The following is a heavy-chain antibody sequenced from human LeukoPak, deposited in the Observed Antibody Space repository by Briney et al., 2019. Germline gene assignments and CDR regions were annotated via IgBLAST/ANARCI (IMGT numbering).Heavy chain of an antibody. V-gene: IGHV3-48*04. CDR1: GFTFSSYS. D-gene: IGHD5-18*01. CDR2: ISSSSSTI. J-gene: IGHJ3*02. Sequence: GGSLRLSCAASGFTFSSYSMNWVRQAPGKGLEWVSYISSSSSTIYYADSVKGRFTISRDNAKNSLYLQMNSLRAEDTAVYYCADTAMVNDAFDIWGQGTMVTVSS. CDR3: ADTAMVNDAFDI.